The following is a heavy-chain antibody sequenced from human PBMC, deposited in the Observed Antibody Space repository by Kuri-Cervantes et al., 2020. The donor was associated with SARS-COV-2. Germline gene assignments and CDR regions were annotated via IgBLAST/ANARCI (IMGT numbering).Heavy chain of an antibody. V-gene: IGHV3-30*18. Sequence: GESLKISCAASGFKFSRTDMHWVRQAPGKGLEWVAFMSYDGNNKKCIASGKGRFTISRDNSQNKLYLQMRSLRPEDTAMYYCAKDGAGAHDFWGQGTLVTVSS. CDR2: MSYDGNNK. CDR3: AKDGAGAHDF. D-gene: IGHD4/OR15-4a*01. J-gene: IGHJ4*02. CDR1: GFKFSRTD.